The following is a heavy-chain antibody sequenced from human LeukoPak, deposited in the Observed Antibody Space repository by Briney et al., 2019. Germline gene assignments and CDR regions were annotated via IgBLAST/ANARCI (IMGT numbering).Heavy chain of an antibody. D-gene: IGHD4-17*01. J-gene: IGHJ1*01. CDR3: ARDSYNGDYVPGYFQH. CDR2: ISGTGNTI. Sequence: GGSLRLSCATSGFTFRSSEMNWVRQAPGKGLEWVSYISGTGNTIYYTDSVKGRFTISRDNAKNSLYLQMNSLRAEDTAVYYSARDSYNGDYVPGYFQHWGQGTLVTVSS. CDR1: GFTFRSSE. V-gene: IGHV3-48*03.